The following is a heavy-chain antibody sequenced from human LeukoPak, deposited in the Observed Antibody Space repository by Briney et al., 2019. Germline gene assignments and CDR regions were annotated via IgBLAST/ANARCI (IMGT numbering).Heavy chain of an antibody. V-gene: IGHV3-30*18. Sequence: DPGGSLRLSCAATGFTLSSYGMHWVRQAPGKGLEWVAVISYDGSNKYYADSVKGRFTISRDNSKNTLYLQMNSLRAEDTAVYYCAKDPAPGYSEYYFDYWGQGTLVTVSS. CDR3: AKDPAPGYSEYYFDY. CDR2: ISYDGSNK. J-gene: IGHJ4*02. D-gene: IGHD3-9*01. CDR1: GFTLSSYG.